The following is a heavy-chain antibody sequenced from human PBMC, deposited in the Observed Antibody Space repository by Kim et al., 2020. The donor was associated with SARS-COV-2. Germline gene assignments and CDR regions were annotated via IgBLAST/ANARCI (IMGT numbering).Heavy chain of an antibody. CDR1: GGSISSSSYY. CDR3: ARQFSSSWDWFDP. V-gene: IGHV4-39*01. Sequence: SETLSLTCTVSGGSISSSSYYWGWIRQPPGKGLEWIGSIYYSGSTYYNPSLKSRVTISVDTSKNKFSLKLSSVTAADTAVYYCARQFSSSWDWFDPWGQGTLVTVSS. D-gene: IGHD6-13*01. J-gene: IGHJ5*02. CDR2: IYYSGST.